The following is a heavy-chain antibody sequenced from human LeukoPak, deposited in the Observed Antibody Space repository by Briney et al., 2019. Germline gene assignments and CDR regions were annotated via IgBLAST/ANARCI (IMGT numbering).Heavy chain of an antibody. CDR2: ISSSDSTI. CDR3: ARELAMIVVVGTFDY. D-gene: IGHD3-22*01. V-gene: IGHV3-11*01. CDR1: GFTFSDYY. Sequence: GGSLTLSCAASGFTFSDYYMSWIRQAPGKGLEWVAYISSSDSTIYYADSVEGRFTISRDNAKRSLYLQMNSLRVEDTAVYYCARELAMIVVVGTFDYWGQGTRVTVSS. J-gene: IGHJ4*02.